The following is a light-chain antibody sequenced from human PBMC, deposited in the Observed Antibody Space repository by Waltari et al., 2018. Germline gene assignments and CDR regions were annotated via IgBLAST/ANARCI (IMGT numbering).Light chain of an antibody. Sequence: QSALTQPASVSGSPGQSITISCTGTSSDVGRYNLVSWYQQHPGKAPKPMIYEGSKRPSGVSNRFSGSKSGNTASLTISGLQAEDEADYYCCSYAGSSIVVFGGGTKLTVL. J-gene: IGLJ2*01. CDR1: SSDVGRYNL. V-gene: IGLV2-23*01. CDR2: EGS. CDR3: CSYAGSSIVV.